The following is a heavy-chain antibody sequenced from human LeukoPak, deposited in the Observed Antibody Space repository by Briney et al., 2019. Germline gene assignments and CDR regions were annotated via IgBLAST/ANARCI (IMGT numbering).Heavy chain of an antibody. Sequence: ASVKVSCKASGYTFTSYGISWVRQAPGQGLEWMGWINPNSGGTNCAQKFQGRVTMTRDTSISTAYMELSRLRSDDTAVYYCARAVSSGWYGGYFGYWGQGTLVTVSS. CDR1: GYTFTSYG. D-gene: IGHD6-19*01. CDR2: INPNSGGT. J-gene: IGHJ4*02. CDR3: ARAVSSGWYGGYFGY. V-gene: IGHV1-2*02.